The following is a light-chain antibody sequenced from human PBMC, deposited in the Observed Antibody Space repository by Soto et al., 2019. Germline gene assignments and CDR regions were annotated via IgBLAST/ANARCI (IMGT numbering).Light chain of an antibody. CDR3: QHGYSTPLT. Sequence: EIVLTQSPGTLSLSPGERATLSCRASQSVNNNDLAWYKQKPGQAPRLLFYGASYRATGIPDRFSGRGSGTDFILTISRLEPEDFATYFCQHGYSTPLTFGGGTKVDIK. CDR2: GAS. J-gene: IGKJ4*01. CDR1: QSVNNND. V-gene: IGKV3-20*01.